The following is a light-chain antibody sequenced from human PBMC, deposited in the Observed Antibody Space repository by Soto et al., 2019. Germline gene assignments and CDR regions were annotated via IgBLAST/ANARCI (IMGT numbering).Light chain of an antibody. J-gene: IGKJ2*01. Sequence: EIVLTQSPDTLSLSPGERATLSCRASQSVSSTYLAWYQQKPGQAPRLLIYGASSRATGIPDRFSGSGSGKDFTLAISRLEPEDFAVYYCQGYGSSPPTYTFGQGTRLEI. CDR2: GAS. CDR1: QSVSSTY. CDR3: QGYGSSPPTYT. V-gene: IGKV3-20*01.